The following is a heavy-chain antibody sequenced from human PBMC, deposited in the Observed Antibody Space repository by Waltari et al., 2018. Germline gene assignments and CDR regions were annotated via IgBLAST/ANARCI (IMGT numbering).Heavy chain of an antibody. CDR3: ARHGVAARRDVDY. Sequence: QVQLQESGPGLVKPSQTLSLTCTVSCGSISSGDYYWSWIRQPPGKGLEWIGYIYYRGRHYNKPSPKRRVTITVDTSKNKFPLKLSAVTAADTAVYYCARHGVAARRDVDYWGQGTLVTVSS. V-gene: IGHV4-30-4*08. J-gene: IGHJ4*02. D-gene: IGHD6-6*01. CDR1: CGSISSGDYY. CDR2: IYYRGRH.